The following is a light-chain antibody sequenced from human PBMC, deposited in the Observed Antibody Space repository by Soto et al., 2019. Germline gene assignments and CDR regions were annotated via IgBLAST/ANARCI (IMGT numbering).Light chain of an antibody. CDR3: QQYNQWPIT. V-gene: IGKV3-15*01. CDR2: GAS. J-gene: IGKJ5*01. Sequence: ERVLTHSPATLSMNPGERATLSCRASQSVGSTLAWYQQKPGQAPRLLIYGASTRATSISARFSGSGSATDFTLTISSLQSEDFAVYYCQQYNQWPITFGQGTRLEIK. CDR1: QSVGST.